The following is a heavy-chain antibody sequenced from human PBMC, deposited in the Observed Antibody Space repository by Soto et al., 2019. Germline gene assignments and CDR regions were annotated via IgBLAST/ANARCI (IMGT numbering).Heavy chain of an antibody. D-gene: IGHD4-17*01. J-gene: IGHJ4*02. Sequence: EVQLLESGGGLVQPGGSLRLSCAASGFTFSSYAMSWVRQAPGKGLEWVSAISGSGGSTYYADSVKGRFTISRDNSKNTLYLQVNSLRDEDTAVYYWAKDPVTVTTRPVDYWGQGTLVTVSS. V-gene: IGHV3-23*01. CDR2: ISGSGGST. CDR1: GFTFSSYA. CDR3: AKDPVTVTTRPVDY.